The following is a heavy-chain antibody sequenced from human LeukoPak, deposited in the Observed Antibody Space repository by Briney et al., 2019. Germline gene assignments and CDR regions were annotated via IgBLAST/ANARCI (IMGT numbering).Heavy chain of an antibody. J-gene: IGHJ4*02. CDR3: ARPDSSAWYLDY. D-gene: IGHD6-19*01. CDR2: IYYSGST. V-gene: IGHV4-59*08. CDR1: GGSISSHY. Sequence: SETLSLTCTVSGGSISSHYWSWMRQSPGKGLEWIAYIYYSGSTSYNPSLESRVTISVDTSKNQFSLKLSSVTAADTAVYYCARPDSSAWYLDYWGQGTLVTVSS.